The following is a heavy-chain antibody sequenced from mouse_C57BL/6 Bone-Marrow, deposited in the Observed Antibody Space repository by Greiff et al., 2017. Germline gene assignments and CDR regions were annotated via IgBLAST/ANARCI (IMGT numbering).Heavy chain of an antibody. D-gene: IGHD1-1*01. J-gene: IGHJ1*03. V-gene: IGHV1-59*01. CDR1: GYTFTSYW. CDR2: IDPSDSYT. CDR3: ARSLYDYSWYLDV. Sequence: VQLQQSGAELVRPGTSVKLSCKASGYTFTSYWMHWVKQSPGQGLEWIGVIDPSDSYTNYNQKFNGKATLTVDTSSSPAYMQLSSLTSEDSAVYYCARSLYDYSWYLDVWGTGTTVTVAS.